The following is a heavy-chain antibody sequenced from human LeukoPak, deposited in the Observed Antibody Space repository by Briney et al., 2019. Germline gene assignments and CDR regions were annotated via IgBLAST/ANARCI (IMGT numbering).Heavy chain of an antibody. D-gene: IGHD6-13*01. CDR2: IYPGDSDT. J-gene: IGHJ5*02. Sequence: GESLKISCKGSGYSFTSYWIGWVRQMPGKGLEWMGIIYPGDSDTRYSPSFQGQVTISADKSISTAYLQWSSLKASDTAMYYCARSAAAGTRPYWFDPWGQGTLVTVSS. CDR1: GYSFTSYW. CDR3: ARSAAAGTRPYWFDP. V-gene: IGHV5-51*01.